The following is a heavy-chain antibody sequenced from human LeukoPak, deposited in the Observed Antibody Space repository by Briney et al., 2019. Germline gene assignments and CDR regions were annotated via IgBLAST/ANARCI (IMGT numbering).Heavy chain of an antibody. J-gene: IGHJ6*03. V-gene: IGHV3-48*01. CDR3: AKGLGSGSYYYYYSYMDV. CDR1: GFTFSSYS. CDR2: ISSSISTI. Sequence: GGSLRLSCAASGFTFSSYSMNWVRQAPGKGLEWVSYISSSISTIYYADSVKGRFTISRDNSKNTLYLHMNSLRAEDTAVYYCAKGLGSGSYYYYYSYMDVWGKGTTVTVSS. D-gene: IGHD3-10*01.